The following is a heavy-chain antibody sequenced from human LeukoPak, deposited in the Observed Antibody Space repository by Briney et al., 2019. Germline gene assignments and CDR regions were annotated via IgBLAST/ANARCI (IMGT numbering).Heavy chain of an antibody. V-gene: IGHV3-74*01. J-gene: IGHJ1*01. D-gene: IGHD3-10*01. Sequence: GGSLRLSCAAPGFTFSSYAMHWVRESPGEGLVWVSRISGDGTGTSYADSVRGRFTISRDNAKTTLYLQMNSWRAEDTAVYYCAVNTLPGSDGYFQDWGQGTLVSVSS. CDR3: AVNTLPGSDGYFQD. CDR2: ISGDGTGT. CDR1: GFTFSSYA.